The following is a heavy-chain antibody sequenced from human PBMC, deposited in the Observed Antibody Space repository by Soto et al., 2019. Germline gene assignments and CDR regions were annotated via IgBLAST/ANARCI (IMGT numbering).Heavy chain of an antibody. V-gene: IGHV3-9*01. D-gene: IGHD6-13*01. CDR3: AKDKGTAAGTKQTPYYYYYGMDV. J-gene: IGHJ6*02. CDR1: GFTFDDYA. CDR2: ISWNSGSI. Sequence: GGSLRLSCAASGFTFDDYAMHWVRQAPGKGLEWVSGISWNSGSIGYADSVKGRFTISRDNAKNSLYLQMNSLRAEDTALYYCAKDKGTAAGTKQTPYYYYYGMDVWGQGTTVTVSS.